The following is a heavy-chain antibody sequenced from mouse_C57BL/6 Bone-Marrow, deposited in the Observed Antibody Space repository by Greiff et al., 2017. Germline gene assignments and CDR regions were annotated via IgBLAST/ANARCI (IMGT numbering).Heavy chain of an antibody. CDR3: ARGEDY. J-gene: IGHJ2*01. CDR2: ISSGGSYT. Sequence: EVNVVESGGDLVKPGGSLKLSCAASGFTFSSYGMSWVRQTPDKRLEWVATISSGGSYTYYPDSVKGRFTISRDNAKNTLYLQMSSLKSEDTAMYYCARGEDYWGQGTTLTVSS. V-gene: IGHV5-6*01. CDR1: GFTFSSYG.